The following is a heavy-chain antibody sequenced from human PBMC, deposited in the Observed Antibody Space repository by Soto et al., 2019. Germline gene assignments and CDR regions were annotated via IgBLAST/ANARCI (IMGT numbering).Heavy chain of an antibody. J-gene: IGHJ6*02. CDR1: GGSISSGGYY. V-gene: IGHV4-31*03. CDR3: ARDFTDSSGPTLGMGV. Sequence: QVQLQESGPGLVKPSQTLSLTCTVSGGSISSGGYYWSWIRQHPGKGLEWIGYIYYSGSTYYNPSLKSRLTTSVDTSNKQCSLKLSSVTAADTAVYYCARDFTDSSGPTLGMGVWGQGTTVTVSS. CDR2: IYYSGST. D-gene: IGHD6-19*01.